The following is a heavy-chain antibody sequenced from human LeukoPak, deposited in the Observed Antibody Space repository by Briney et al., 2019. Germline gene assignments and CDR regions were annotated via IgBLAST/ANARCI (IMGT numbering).Heavy chain of an antibody. D-gene: IGHD3-9*01. CDR3: ARDPSYYDILTGYQNWFDP. CDR1: GYTFTSYY. J-gene: IGHJ5*02. Sequence: GASVKVSCKASGYTFTSYYMHWVRQAPGQGLEWMGIINPSGGSTSYAQKFQGRVTMTRNTSISTAYMELSSLRSEDTAVYYCARDPSYYDILTGYQNWFDPWGQGTLVTVSS. CDR2: INPSGGST. V-gene: IGHV1-46*01.